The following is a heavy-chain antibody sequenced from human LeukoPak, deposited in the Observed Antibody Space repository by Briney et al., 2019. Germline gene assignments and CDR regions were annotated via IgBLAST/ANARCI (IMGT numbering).Heavy chain of an antibody. V-gene: IGHV3-74*01. CDR2: IHSYGSST. CDR3: ASTARQSYFDY. CDR1: GFTFSTTC. Sequence: GGSLRLSCVVSGFTFSTTCRHWVRQAPGKGLVWVSRIHSYGSSTNYADSVKGRFTFSRDNAKNTVYLQMNSLRDEDTAVYYCASTARQSYFDYWGQGILVIVSS. J-gene: IGHJ4*02.